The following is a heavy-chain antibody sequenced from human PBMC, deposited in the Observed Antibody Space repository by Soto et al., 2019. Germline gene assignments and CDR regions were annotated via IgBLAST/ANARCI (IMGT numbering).Heavy chain of an antibody. CDR3: AKDRSTVTTHDY. J-gene: IGHJ4*02. Sequence: ESGGGVVQPGRSLRLSCAASGFTFSSYGMHWVRQAPGKGLEWVAVISYDGSNKYYADSVKGRFTISRDNSKNTLYLQMNSLRAEDTAVYYCAKDRSTVTTHDYWGQGTLVTVSS. CDR2: ISYDGSNK. V-gene: IGHV3-30*18. D-gene: IGHD4-17*01. CDR1: GFTFSSYG.